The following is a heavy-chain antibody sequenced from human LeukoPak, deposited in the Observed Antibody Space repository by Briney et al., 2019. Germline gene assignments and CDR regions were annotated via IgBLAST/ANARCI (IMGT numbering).Heavy chain of an antibody. J-gene: IGHJ4*02. Sequence: GGSLRLSCAASGFTFSNNWMHSVRQAPGKGLVGGSRISRDGRTTTYADSVKGRFTISRDNAKNTLYLQMNSLRAEDTAVYYCAMIKEGWGQGTLVTVSS. CDR1: GFTFSNNW. D-gene: IGHD3-22*01. CDR2: ISRDGRTT. V-gene: IGHV3-74*01. CDR3: AMIKEG.